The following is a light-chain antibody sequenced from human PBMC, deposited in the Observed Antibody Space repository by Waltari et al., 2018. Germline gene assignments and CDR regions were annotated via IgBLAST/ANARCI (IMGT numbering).Light chain of an antibody. J-gene: IGLJ2*01. V-gene: IGLV2-14*03. Sequence: QSALTQPASVSGSPGQSITISCTGTRSDIGGYDFVAWYQHHPGKAPKLVIYDVSKRPSGVSGRFAGSKSGNTASLTISGLQTEDEADYYCSSYTGSTILLFGGGTTVTVL. CDR2: DVS. CDR1: RSDIGGYDF. CDR3: SSYTGSTILL.